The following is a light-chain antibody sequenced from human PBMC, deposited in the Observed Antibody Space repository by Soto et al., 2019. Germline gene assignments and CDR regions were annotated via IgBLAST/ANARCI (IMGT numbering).Light chain of an antibody. J-gene: IGKJ1*01. V-gene: IGKV1-39*01. CDR2: AAS. CDR3: QQSYSTPPT. Sequence: DIQMTQSPSSLSASVGDRVTITCRASQTISNYLNWYQQKPGKAPKLLIFAASSLQSGVPSRFSGSGSGTDFTLTISSLQPEDFATYFCQQSYSTPPTFGQGTKVAIK. CDR1: QTISNY.